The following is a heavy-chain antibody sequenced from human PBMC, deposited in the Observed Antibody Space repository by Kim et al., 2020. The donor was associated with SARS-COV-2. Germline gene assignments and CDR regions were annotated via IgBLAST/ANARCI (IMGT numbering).Heavy chain of an antibody. Sequence: SETLSLTCTVSGGSISSYYWSWIRQPPGKGLEWIGYIYYSGSTNYNPSLKSRVTISVDTSKNQFSLKLSSVTAADTAVYYCAGVKVREANFAVIAEFYFDYWGQGTLVTVSS. CDR1: GGSISSYY. D-gene: IGHD3-10*01. CDR3: AGVKVREANFAVIAEFYFDY. V-gene: IGHV4-59*01. J-gene: IGHJ4*02. CDR2: IYYSGST.